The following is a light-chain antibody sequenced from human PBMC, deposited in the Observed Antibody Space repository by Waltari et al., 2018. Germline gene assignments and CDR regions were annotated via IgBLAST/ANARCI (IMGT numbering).Light chain of an antibody. CDR2: GAS. Sequence: EIVMTQSPATLSVSPGERATLSCRASQSVSSKLAWYQQKPGQAPRLLIYGASTRATGVPARFSGSGSGPEYILTISGLQSEDFAVYYCQQYGSWPLTFGGGTKVDLK. J-gene: IGKJ4*01. CDR1: QSVSSK. V-gene: IGKV3-15*01. CDR3: QQYGSWPLT.